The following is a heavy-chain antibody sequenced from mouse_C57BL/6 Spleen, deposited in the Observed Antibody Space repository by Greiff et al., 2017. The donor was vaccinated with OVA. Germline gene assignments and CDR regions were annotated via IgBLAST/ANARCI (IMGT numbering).Heavy chain of an antibody. V-gene: IGHV5-6*01. CDR1: GFTFSSYG. CDR3: ARHGGTTVVAHWYFDV. Sequence: EVKLMESGGDLVKPGGSLKLSCAASGFTFSSYGMSWVRQTPDTRLEWVATISSGGSYTYYPDIVKGRFTISRDNAKNTLYLQMSSLKSEDTAMYYCARHGGTTVVAHWYFDVWGTGTTVTVSS. J-gene: IGHJ1*03. D-gene: IGHD1-1*01. CDR2: ISSGGSYT.